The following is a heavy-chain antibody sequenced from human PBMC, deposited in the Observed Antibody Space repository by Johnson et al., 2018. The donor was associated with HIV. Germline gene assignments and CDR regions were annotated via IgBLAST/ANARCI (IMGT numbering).Heavy chain of an antibody. V-gene: IGHV3-30*04. D-gene: IGHD6-19*01. J-gene: IGHJ3*02. CDR1: GFTFRSYA. Sequence: VQLVESGGGVMQPGKSLRLSCEASGFTFRSYAMHWVRQAPGKGLEWVAVITYDGRNKYYTDSVKGRFIISRDNSKNMTNLQMNGLSYEDTADYYCVRDQGSGWPTNALDIWGQGTMVTVSS. CDR2: ITYDGRNK. CDR3: VRDQGSGWPTNALDI.